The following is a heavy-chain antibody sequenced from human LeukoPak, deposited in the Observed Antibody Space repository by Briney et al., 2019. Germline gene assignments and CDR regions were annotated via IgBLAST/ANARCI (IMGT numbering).Heavy chain of an antibody. CDR1: GGSISSGGYY. J-gene: IGHJ6*02. V-gene: IGHV4-31*03. CDR3: ARDLPIYGMDV. CDR2: IYYSGST. Sequence: SETLSLTCTVSGGSISSGGYYWSWIRQHPGKGLEWIGYIYYSGSTYYTPSIKSRVTISVDTSKNQFSLKLSSVTAADTAVYYCARDLPIYGMDVWGQGTTVTVSS.